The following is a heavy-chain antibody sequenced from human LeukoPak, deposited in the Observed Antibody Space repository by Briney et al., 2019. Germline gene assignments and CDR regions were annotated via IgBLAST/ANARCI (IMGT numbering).Heavy chain of an antibody. J-gene: IGHJ6*02. Sequence: ASVKVSCKVSGYTLTELSMHWVRQAPGKGLEWMGGFDPEDGETIYAQKFQGRVTITADESTSTAYMELSSLRSEDTAVYYCAGYYYYGMDVWGQGTTVTVSS. CDR2: FDPEDGET. CDR1: GYTLTELS. CDR3: AGYYYYGMDV. V-gene: IGHV1-24*01.